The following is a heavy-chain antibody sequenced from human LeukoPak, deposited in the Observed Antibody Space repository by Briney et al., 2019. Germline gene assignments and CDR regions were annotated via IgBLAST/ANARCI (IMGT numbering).Heavy chain of an antibody. V-gene: IGHV3-23*01. J-gene: IGHJ4*02. CDR3: AKPLGVTMLGFDY. Sequence: GGSLRLSCAASGFTFSSYAMSWVRQAPGKGLEWVSAISGSGGSTYYADSVKGRFTISRDNSKNTLHLQMNSLRAEDTAVYYCAKPLGVTMLGFDYWGQGTLVTVSS. CDR1: GFTFSSYA. CDR2: ISGSGGST. D-gene: IGHD3-10*02.